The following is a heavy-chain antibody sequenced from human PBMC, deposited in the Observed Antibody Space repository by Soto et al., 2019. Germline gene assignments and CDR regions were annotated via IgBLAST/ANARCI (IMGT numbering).Heavy chain of an antibody. D-gene: IGHD1-7*01. CDR2: ISSSGSTI. V-gene: IGHV3-48*03. CDR3: ASSITGTTFDY. J-gene: IGHJ4*01. CDR1: GFTFSSYE. Sequence: GSLRLSCAASGFTFSSYEMNWVRQAPGKGLEWVSYISSSGSTIYYADSVKGRFTISRDNAKNSLYLQMNSLRAEDTAVYYCASSITGTTFDYWGHGTLVTVSS.